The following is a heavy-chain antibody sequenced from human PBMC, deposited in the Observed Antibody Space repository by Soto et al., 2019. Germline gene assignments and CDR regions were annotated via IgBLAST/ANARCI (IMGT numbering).Heavy chain of an antibody. CDR2: IDYNGVT. Sequence: SLPCTVSGGSIYRSGYYWGWIRQPPGRGLEWIGNIDYNGVTYSNPSLKSRVTISRDTSKNQFSLKLTSVTAADTALYYCGKVLVGATGHTDSDSWGPGTLVTVSS. CDR3: GKVLVGATGHTDSDS. D-gene: IGHD2-15*01. CDR1: GGSIYRSGYY. J-gene: IGHJ4*02. V-gene: IGHV4-39*01.